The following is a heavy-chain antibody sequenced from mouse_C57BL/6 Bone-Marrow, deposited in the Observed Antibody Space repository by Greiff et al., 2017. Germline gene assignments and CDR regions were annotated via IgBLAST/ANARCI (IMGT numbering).Heavy chain of an antibody. D-gene: IGHD1-1*01. J-gene: IGHJ4*01. V-gene: IGHV1-39*01. CDR2: INPNYGTT. CDR3: ASGTTVVAPMDY. CDR1: GYSFTDYN. Sequence: VQLKESGPELVKPGASVKISCKASGYSFTDYNMNWVKQSNGKSLEWIGVINPNYGTTSYNQKFKGKATLTVDQSSSTAYMQLNSLTSEDSAVYYCASGTTVVAPMDYWGQGTSVTVSS.